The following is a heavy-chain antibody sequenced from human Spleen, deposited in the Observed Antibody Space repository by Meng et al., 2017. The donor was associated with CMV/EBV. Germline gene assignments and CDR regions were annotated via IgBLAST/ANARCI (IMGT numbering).Heavy chain of an antibody. V-gene: IGHV2-5*08. CDR3: AHRDYCSGGTCTFDY. Sequence: FSLSTSGMGVSWFRQPPGKALEWLALIYWDDDKRYSPSLKSRLTITKDTSKNQVVLTMTNMDPVDTATYYCAHRDYCSGGTCTFDYWGQGTLVTVSS. CDR2: IYWDDDK. J-gene: IGHJ4*02. D-gene: IGHD2-15*01. CDR1: FSLSTSGMG.